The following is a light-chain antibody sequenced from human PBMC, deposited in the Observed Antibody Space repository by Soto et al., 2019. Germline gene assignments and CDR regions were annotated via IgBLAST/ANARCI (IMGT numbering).Light chain of an antibody. CDR3: QQHNQWPIT. CDR1: QSVSSSY. J-gene: IGKJ5*01. Sequence: EIVLTQSPGTLSLSPGERATLSCRASQSVSSSYLAWYQQKPGQAPRLLIYGASNRATGIPDRFSGSGSGTDFTLTISRLEPEDSAVYYCQQHNQWPITFGQGTRLEIK. V-gene: IGKV3D-20*02. CDR2: GAS.